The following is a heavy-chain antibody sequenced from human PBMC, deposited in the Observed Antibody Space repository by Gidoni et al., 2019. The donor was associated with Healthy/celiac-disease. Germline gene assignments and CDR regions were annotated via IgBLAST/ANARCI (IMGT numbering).Heavy chain of an antibody. CDR3: ASSYCSGGSCRDFDI. V-gene: IGHV4-39*01. CDR2: IDYSGST. Sequence: QLQLQESGPGLVKPSETLSLTCTVSGGSISSSSYYWGWIRQPPGKGLEWIGSIDYSGSTYYNPSLKSRVTISVDTSKNQFSLKLSSVTAADTAVYYCASSYCSGGSCRDFDIWGQGTMVTVSS. J-gene: IGHJ3*02. CDR1: GGSISSSSYY. D-gene: IGHD2-15*01.